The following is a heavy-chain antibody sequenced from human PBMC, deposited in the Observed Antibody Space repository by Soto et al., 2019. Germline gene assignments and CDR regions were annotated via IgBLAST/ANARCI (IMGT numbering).Heavy chain of an antibody. Sequence: GASVKVSCKASGYRFSSYGICWVRQAPGQGLQWMGWISTYSGNTNFAQDFRDRLTMTTDTSTNTAYMELRSLRSDDMAVHYCVRVNEGVYYDSSGYYDFWGQGTLVTVSS. CDR1: GYRFSSYG. CDR2: ISTYSGNT. V-gene: IGHV1-18*03. D-gene: IGHD3-22*01. CDR3: VRVNEGVYYDSSGYYDF. J-gene: IGHJ4*02.